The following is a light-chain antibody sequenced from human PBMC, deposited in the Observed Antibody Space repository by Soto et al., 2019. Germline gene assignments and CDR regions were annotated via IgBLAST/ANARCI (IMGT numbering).Light chain of an antibody. J-gene: IGLJ1*01. CDR3: SSYTSNSTLYV. CDR2: EVS. Sequence: QSALTQPPSASGSPGQSVAISCTGTSSDVGGYNYVSWYRQHPGKAPKLMIYEVSNRPSGFSNRFSGSKSGNTASLTISGLQAEDEADYYCSSYTSNSTLYVFGTGTKLTVL. V-gene: IGLV2-14*01. CDR1: SSDVGGYNY.